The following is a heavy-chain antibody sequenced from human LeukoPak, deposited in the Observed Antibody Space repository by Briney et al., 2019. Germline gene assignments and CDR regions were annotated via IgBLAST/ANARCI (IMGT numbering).Heavy chain of an antibody. D-gene: IGHD5-18*01. Sequence: GGSLRLSCAASGFTFSSYSMNWVRQAPGKGLEWVSFISTSSSYIHYADSEKGRFTISRDNAKNSLYLQMNSLRAEDTAAYYCARVVDTPMVLYGAFDIWGQGTVVTVSS. V-gene: IGHV3-21*01. J-gene: IGHJ3*02. CDR2: ISTSSSYI. CDR3: ARVVDTPMVLYGAFDI. CDR1: GFTFSSYS.